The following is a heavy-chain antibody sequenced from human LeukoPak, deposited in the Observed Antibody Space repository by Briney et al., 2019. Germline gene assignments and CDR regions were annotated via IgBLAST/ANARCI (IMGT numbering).Heavy chain of an antibody. D-gene: IGHD3-22*01. CDR3: ARDYHDSSLDY. CDR1: GGSISSYY. J-gene: IGHJ4*02. Sequence: PSETLSLTCTVSGGSISSYYWSWIRQPPGKGLEWIGYIYYSGSTNYNSSLKSRVTISVDKSKNQFSLKLTSVTAADTAVYYCARDYHDSSLDYWGQGTLVTVSS. CDR2: IYYSGST. V-gene: IGHV4-59*12.